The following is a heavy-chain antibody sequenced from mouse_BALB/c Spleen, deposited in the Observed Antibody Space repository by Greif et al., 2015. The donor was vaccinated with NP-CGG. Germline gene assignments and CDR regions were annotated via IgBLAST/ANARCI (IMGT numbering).Heavy chain of an antibody. Sequence: DVMLVESGGGLVKPGGSLKLSCAASGFTFSDYYMYWVRQTPEKRLEWVATISDGGSYTYYPDSVKGRFTISRDNAKNNLYLQMSSLKSEDTAMYYCASGSSFDYWGQGTTLTVSS. CDR3: ASGSSFDY. V-gene: IGHV5-4*02. CDR1: GFTFSDYY. D-gene: IGHD1-1*01. CDR2: ISDGGSYT. J-gene: IGHJ2*01.